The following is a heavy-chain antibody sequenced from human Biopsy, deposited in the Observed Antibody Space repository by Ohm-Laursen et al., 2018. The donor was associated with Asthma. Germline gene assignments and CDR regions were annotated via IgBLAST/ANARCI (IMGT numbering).Heavy chain of an antibody. Sequence: SLRPSCAASRFTYEMHWVRQVPGKGLEWVANIKHDGTEKNHVDSLKGRFTISRDNAKNSLYLQMNSLRAEDTAVYYCARDAPTGGYIDYWGLGTLVTVSS. CDR2: IKHDGTEK. V-gene: IGHV3-7*01. CDR1: RFTYE. J-gene: IGHJ4*02. D-gene: IGHD7-27*01. CDR3: ARDAPTGGYIDY.